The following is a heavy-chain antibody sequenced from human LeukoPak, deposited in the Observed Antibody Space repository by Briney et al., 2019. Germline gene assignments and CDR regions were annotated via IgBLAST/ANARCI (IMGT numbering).Heavy chain of an antibody. D-gene: IGHD3-16*01. Sequence: GASVKVSCKASGGTFSSYAISWVRQAPGQGLEWMGGIIPIFGTANYAQKFQSRVTITADESTSTAYMELSSLRSEDTAVYYCARGDDYVWGSSVDYWGQGTLVTVSS. CDR2: IIPIFGTA. J-gene: IGHJ4*02. CDR3: ARGDDYVWGSSVDY. V-gene: IGHV1-69*13. CDR1: GGTFSSYA.